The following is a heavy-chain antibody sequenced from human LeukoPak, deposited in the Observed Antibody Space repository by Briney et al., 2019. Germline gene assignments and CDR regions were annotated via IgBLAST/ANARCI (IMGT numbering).Heavy chain of an antibody. CDR3: AKEGDGRPNDYWSSYYPYSFDT. CDR1: GFTFSSYA. CDR2: ISPSGGST. J-gene: IGHJ3*02. V-gene: IGHV3-23*01. Sequence: GGSLRLSCAASGFTFSSYAMNWVRQAPGKGLEWVSAISPSGGSTKYADSVKGRFTISRDNSRNSLFLQMSSLRVENTAVYYCAKEGDGRPNDYWSSYYPYSFDTWGPGTMATVSS. D-gene: IGHD3-3*01.